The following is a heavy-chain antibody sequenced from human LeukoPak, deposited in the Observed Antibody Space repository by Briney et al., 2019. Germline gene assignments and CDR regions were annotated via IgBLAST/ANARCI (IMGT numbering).Heavy chain of an antibody. V-gene: IGHV4-30-2*01. CDR3: ARGRYCSGGSCLYYYYYYLDV. D-gene: IGHD2-15*01. CDR1: GGSLSSGGYY. Sequence: PSQTLSLTCTVSGGSLSSGGYYWSWIRQPPGKGLEWIGYIYHSGSTCYNPSLKSRVTISVDRSKSQFSLKLSSVTAADTAVYYCARGRYCSGGSCLYYYYYYLDVWGKGTTVTVSS. CDR2: IYHSGST. J-gene: IGHJ6*03.